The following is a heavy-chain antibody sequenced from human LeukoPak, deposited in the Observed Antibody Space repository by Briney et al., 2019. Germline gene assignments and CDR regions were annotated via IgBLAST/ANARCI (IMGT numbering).Heavy chain of an antibody. D-gene: IGHD1-26*01. CDR2: ISYDGSNK. V-gene: IGHV3-30*18. Sequence: GRSLRLSCAASGSTFSSYGMHWVRQAPGKGLEWVAVISYDGSNKYYADSVKGRFTISRDNSKNTLYLQMNSLRAEDTAVYYCAKLVGATSFDYWGQGTLVTVSS. CDR1: GSTFSSYG. J-gene: IGHJ4*02. CDR3: AKLVGATSFDY.